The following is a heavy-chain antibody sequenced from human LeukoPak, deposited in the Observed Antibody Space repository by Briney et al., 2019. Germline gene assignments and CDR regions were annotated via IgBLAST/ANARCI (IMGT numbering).Heavy chain of an antibody. D-gene: IGHD5-24*01. J-gene: IGHJ4*02. CDR1: GGSISSSSYY. Sequence: SETLSLTCTVSGGSISSSSYYWGWIRQPPGKGLEWIGSIYYSGSTYYNPSLKSRVTISVDTFKNQFSLKLSSVTAADTAVYYCARVEMATIDYWGQGTLVTVSS. CDR3: ARVEMATIDY. CDR2: IYYSGST. V-gene: IGHV4-39*01.